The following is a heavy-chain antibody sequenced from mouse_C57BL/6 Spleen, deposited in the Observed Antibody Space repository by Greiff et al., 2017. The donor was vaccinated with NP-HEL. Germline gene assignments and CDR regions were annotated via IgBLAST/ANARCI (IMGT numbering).Heavy chain of an antibody. D-gene: IGHD3-2*02. CDR3: ARGGGQLRLRFAY. J-gene: IGHJ3*01. CDR1: GYSITSGYY. Sequence: ESGPGLVKPSQSLSLTCSVTGYSITSGYYWNWIRQFPGNKLEWMGNISYDGSNNYNPSLKNRIPITRDTSKNQFFLKLNSVTTEDTATYYCARGGGQLRLRFAYWGQGTLVTVSA. V-gene: IGHV3-6*01. CDR2: ISYDGSN.